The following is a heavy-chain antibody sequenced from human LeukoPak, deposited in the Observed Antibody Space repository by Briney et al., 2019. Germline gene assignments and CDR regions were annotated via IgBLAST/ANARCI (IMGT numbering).Heavy chain of an antibody. J-gene: IGHJ4*02. CDR3: ASEGDIGVAY. CDR1: GGSFSGYY. Sequence: SETLSLSCAVYGGSFSGYYWSWLRQPPGKGLEWIGEINHSGSTNYNSSLKSRVTISVDTSKNQFSLKLSSLTAADTAVYYCASEGDIGVAYWGQGTLVTVSS. CDR2: INHSGST. V-gene: IGHV4-34*01. D-gene: IGHD2-21*01.